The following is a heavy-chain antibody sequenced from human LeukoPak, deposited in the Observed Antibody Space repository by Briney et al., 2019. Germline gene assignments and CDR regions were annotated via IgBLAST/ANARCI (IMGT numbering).Heavy chain of an antibody. V-gene: IGHV4-34*01. Sequence: PSETLSLTCAVYGGSFRGYYWSWIRQPPGKGLEWIGEMNESGGTTYNPSLKSRVTMSVDPSKNQLSLKLTSVTAADTAVYYCARGLRAARLASWGQGTLVTVSS. CDR3: ARGLRAARLAS. CDR2: MNESGGT. D-gene: IGHD6-6*01. J-gene: IGHJ5*02. CDR1: GGSFRGYY.